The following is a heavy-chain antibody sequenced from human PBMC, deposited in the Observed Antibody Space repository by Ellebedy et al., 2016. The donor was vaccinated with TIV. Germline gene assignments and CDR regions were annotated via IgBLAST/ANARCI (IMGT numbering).Heavy chain of an antibody. V-gene: IGHV1-8*01. J-gene: IGHJ6*02. Sequence: ASVKVSCXASGYTFTSYDINWVRQATGQGLEWMGWINPNSGGTNYAQKFQGRVTMTRDTSTSTVYMELSSLRSEDTAVYYCARDSKNAMDVWGQGTTVTVSS. CDR1: GYTFTSYD. CDR3: ARDSKNAMDV. CDR2: INPNSGGT.